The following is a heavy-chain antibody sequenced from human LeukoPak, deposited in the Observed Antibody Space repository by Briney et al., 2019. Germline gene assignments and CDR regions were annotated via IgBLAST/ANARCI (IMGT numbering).Heavy chain of an antibody. CDR2: IDPSGGGT. V-gene: IGHV1-46*01. J-gene: IGHJ4*02. CDR3: ASLGSGSSPIIDFDY. D-gene: IGHD3-10*01. Sequence: ASVKVSCKASGYTFTSYYMHRVRHAPAQGLERKGLIDPSGGGTSYAQKFQGRVTLTRDTSTSIVYMELSSLTSEDTAVYYCASLGSGSSPIIDFDYWGQGTLVTV. CDR1: GYTFTSYY.